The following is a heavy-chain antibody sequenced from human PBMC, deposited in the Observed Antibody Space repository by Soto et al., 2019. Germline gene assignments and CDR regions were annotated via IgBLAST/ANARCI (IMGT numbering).Heavy chain of an antibody. CDR3: ARDNLAFQGAFDL. J-gene: IGHJ4*02. V-gene: IGHV3-21*01. CDR2: ITGTSAFT. Sequence: GGSLRLSCAASGFVFSDFQFNWVRQAPGGGLEWLSSITGTSAFTEYAESIEGRFTISRDNPNKLLFLHMDSLRPEDTAVYYCARDNLAFQGAFDLWGQGTLVTVSS. D-gene: IGHD3-16*01. CDR1: GFVFSDFQ.